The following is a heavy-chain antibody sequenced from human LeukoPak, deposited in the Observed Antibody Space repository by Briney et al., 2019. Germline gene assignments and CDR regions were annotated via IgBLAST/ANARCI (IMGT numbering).Heavy chain of an antibody. Sequence: ASVKVSCKASGYTFTEHYIHSVRQAPGQGLEWMGWMDPNSGGTKYAQKFQGRVTMTRDTSISTAYTELSSLRSDDTAVYYCARWTADYYMDVWGKGTTVTVSS. CDR1: GYTFTEHY. CDR3: ARWTADYYMDV. V-gene: IGHV1-2*02. CDR2: MDPNSGGT. J-gene: IGHJ6*03. D-gene: IGHD3/OR15-3a*01.